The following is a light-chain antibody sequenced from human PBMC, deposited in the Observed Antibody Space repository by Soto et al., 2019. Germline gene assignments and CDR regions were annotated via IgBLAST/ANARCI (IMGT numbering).Light chain of an antibody. J-gene: IGKJ1*01. CDR2: DAS. CDR3: QQRSNWPWT. CDR1: QSVRSY. V-gene: IGKV3-11*01. Sequence: EIVLTQSPATLSLSPGERATLSCRASQSVRSYLAWYQQKHGQAPRLLIYDASNRATGIPARFSGSGSGTDFTLTISSLEPEDFAVYYCQQRSNWPWTFGQGTKVDIK.